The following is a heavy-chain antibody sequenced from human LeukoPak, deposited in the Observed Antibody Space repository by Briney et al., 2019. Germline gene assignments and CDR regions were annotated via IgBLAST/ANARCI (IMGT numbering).Heavy chain of an antibody. Sequence: ASVKVSCKASGYTFTSYGISWARQAPGQGLEWMGCISAYNGNTNYAQKFQGRVTITADESTSTAYMELSSLRSEDTAVYYCARDKIYSSGWDFDYWGQGTLVTVSS. D-gene: IGHD6-19*01. CDR3: ARDKIYSSGWDFDY. J-gene: IGHJ4*02. CDR2: ISAYNGNT. V-gene: IGHV1-18*01. CDR1: GYTFTSYG.